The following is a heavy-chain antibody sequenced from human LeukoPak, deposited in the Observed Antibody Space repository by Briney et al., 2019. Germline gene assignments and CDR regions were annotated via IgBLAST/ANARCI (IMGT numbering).Heavy chain of an antibody. J-gene: IGHJ6*04. D-gene: IGHD3-10*02. CDR2: ISSSGSTI. CDR1: GFTFSRYE. V-gene: IGHV3-48*03. Sequence: GGSLRLSCAASGFTFSRYEMNWVGQAPGKGLEWVSYISSSGSTIYYADSVKGRFTISRDNAKNSLYLQMNSLRAEDTAVYYCAELGTTMIGGVWGKGTTVTISS. CDR3: AELGTTMIGGV.